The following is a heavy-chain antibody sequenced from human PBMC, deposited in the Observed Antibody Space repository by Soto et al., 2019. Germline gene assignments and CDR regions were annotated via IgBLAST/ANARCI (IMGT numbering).Heavy chain of an antibody. Sequence: PSXTLSLTCAVYGGSFTAYYWSWLHQPPGKGPERIGEINVSGSIKYNPSFENRVTISVDTSKNQFSLRLNSVSAADTAVYYCARTGGMDLWSQGATVTVSS. CDR1: GGSFTAYY. J-gene: IGHJ6*02. V-gene: IGHV4-34*01. CDR3: ARTGGMDL. CDR2: INVSGSI.